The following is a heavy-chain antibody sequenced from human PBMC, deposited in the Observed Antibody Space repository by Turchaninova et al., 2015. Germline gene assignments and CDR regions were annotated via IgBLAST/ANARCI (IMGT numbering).Heavy chain of an antibody. CDR2: IIPIFGTP. CDR1: GGTFSSYA. CDR3: AREPTYCSGGPCLFGPMDV. D-gene: IGHD2-15*01. V-gene: IGHV1-69*06. J-gene: IGHJ6*04. Sequence: QVQLVQSGAEVKKPGSSVKVSCKASGGTFSSYAISWVRQAPGQGLEGRGGIIPIFGTPNYAQKFQGRGTITEEKSPSTAYMELGSLRSEDTAVDYCAREPTYCSGGPCLFGPMDVWGKGTTVTVSS.